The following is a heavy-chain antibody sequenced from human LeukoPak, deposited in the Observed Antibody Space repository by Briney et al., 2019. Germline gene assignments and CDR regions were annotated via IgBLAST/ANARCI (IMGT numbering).Heavy chain of an antibody. CDR3: AKSVLDYYGSGSYYDC. CDR1: GVTFSSYA. Sequence: GGSLRLSCAASGVTFSSYAMSWVRQAPGKGLEWVSAISGRGGSTYYADSVKGRFTNSRDNSRNTLYLQMNSLRAEDTAVYYCAKSVLDYYGSGSYYDCWGQGTLVTVSS. V-gene: IGHV3-23*01. CDR2: ISGRGGST. J-gene: IGHJ4*02. D-gene: IGHD3-10*01.